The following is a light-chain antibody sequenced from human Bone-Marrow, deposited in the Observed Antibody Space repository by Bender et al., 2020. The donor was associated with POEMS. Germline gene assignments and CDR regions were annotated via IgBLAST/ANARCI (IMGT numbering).Light chain of an antibody. Sequence: QSVLTQPPSASGTPGQRVTISCSGGSSNIGAYAVNWYQHLPGTAPKLLIYSSHRRPSEVPDRFSGSRSGTSASLAITGLQPDDEADYYCQSYDSGLRLRIFGGGTRVIVL. V-gene: IGLV1-44*01. CDR1: SSNIGAYA. CDR3: QSYDSGLRLRI. CDR2: SSH. J-gene: IGLJ2*01.